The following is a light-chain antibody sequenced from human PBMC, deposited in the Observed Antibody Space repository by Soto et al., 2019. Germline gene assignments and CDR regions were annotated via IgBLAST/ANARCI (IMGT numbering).Light chain of an antibody. J-gene: IGKJ1*01. CDR3: QKYNSYSGT. CDR1: QSISSW. V-gene: IGKV1-5*03. Sequence: DIQMTQSPSTLSASVGDRDTITCRASQSISSWLAWYQQKPGKAPKLLIYKASSLESGVPSRFSGSGSGTEFTLTISSLQPDDFANYYCQKYNSYSGTFGQGTKVDIK. CDR2: KAS.